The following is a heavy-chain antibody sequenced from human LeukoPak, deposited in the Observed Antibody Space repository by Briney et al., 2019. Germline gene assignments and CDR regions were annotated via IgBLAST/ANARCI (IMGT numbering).Heavy chain of an antibody. CDR3: ARGGNLYDSSGYYLPALDY. V-gene: IGHV3-23*01. CDR1: GFTFSSYA. D-gene: IGHD3-22*01. CDR2: ISGSGGST. J-gene: IGHJ4*02. Sequence: GGSLRLSCAASGFTFSSYAMSWVRQAPGKGLEWVAAISGSGGSTYYADSVKGRFTISRDNSKNTLYLQMNSLRAEDTAVYYCARGGNLYDSSGYYLPALDYWGQGTLVTVSS.